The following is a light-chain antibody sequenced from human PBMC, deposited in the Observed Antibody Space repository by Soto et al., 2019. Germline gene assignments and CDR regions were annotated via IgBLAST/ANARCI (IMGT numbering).Light chain of an antibody. V-gene: IGLV3-21*02. CDR2: DNS. CDR3: QVWDNVDDHIYV. Sequence: LTQPPSVSVAPGQTATISCGENNIDSRTVHWYQQKPGQAPLLVVYDNSFRPSGIPNRFSGSNSGNTATLTISRVEAGDEADYYCQVWDNVDDHIYVFGTGTKVTVL. CDR1: NIDSRT. J-gene: IGLJ1*01.